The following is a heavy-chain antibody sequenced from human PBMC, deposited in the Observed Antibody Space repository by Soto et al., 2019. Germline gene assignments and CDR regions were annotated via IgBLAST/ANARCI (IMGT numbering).Heavy chain of an antibody. CDR3: AKGLNYGDY. V-gene: IGHV3-30*18. D-gene: IGHD4-17*01. CDR2: ISYDGRSK. Sequence: QVQLVESGGGVVQPGRSLRLSCEASGFTFSIYGMHWVRLAPGKGLEWVAVISYDGRSKYYSDSVKGRFVISRDDSKSTLYLQMNSLTVEDSAMYYCAKGLNYGDYWGQGTLVTVSS. CDR1: GFTFSIYG. J-gene: IGHJ4*02.